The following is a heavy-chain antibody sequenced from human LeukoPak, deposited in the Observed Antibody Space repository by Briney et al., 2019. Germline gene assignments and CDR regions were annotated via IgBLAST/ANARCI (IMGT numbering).Heavy chain of an antibody. D-gene: IGHD6-13*01. CDR2: ISTYSDNR. CDR1: GYTFTTYA. Sequence: ASVTVSCKASGYTFTTYAIHWVRQAPGQRLEWMGWISTYSDNRRYSPKFQGTVTITTDTSASTAYMELSSLRSEDTAVYYCARDRGSFSYAFDIWGQGTMVTVSS. J-gene: IGHJ3*02. V-gene: IGHV1-3*04. CDR3: ARDRGSFSYAFDI.